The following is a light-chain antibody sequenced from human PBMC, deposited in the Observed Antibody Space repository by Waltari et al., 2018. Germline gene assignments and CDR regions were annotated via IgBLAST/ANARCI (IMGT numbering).Light chain of an antibody. CDR2: YDD. CDR1: SSNIGTNV. V-gene: IGLV1-36*01. Sequence: QSVLTQPPSVSEAPRQRVTIACSGSSSNIGTNVVNWYQQVPGAAPKLLIYYDDMLPSGVSDRFSGSRSGTSASLAISGLQSEDEADYYCAAWDDNLNAVVFGGGTKVTVL. J-gene: IGLJ2*01. CDR3: AAWDDNLNAVV.